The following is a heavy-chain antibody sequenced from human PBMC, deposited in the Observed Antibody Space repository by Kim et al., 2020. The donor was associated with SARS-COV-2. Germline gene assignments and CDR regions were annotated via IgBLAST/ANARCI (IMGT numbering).Heavy chain of an antibody. CDR3: ASFFRSGWLQLPLVPFDY. V-gene: IGHV3-21*01. CDR1: GFTFSSYS. D-gene: IGHD5-12*01. Sequence: GGSLRLSCAASGFTFSSYSMNWVRQAPGKGLEWVSSISSSSSYIYYADSVKGRFTISRDNAKNSLYLQMNSLRAEDTAVYYCASFFRSGWLQLPLVPFDYWGQGTLVTVSS. CDR2: ISSSSSYI. J-gene: IGHJ4*02.